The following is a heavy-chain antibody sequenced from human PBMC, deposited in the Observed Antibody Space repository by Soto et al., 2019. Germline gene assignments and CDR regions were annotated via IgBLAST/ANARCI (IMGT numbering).Heavy chain of an antibody. V-gene: IGHV3-23*01. CDR2: ISGSGGST. CDR3: AKEGRDIVVVVAYSHNFDY. D-gene: IGHD2-15*01. CDR1: GFTFSSYA. J-gene: IGHJ4*02. Sequence: GGSLRLSCAASGFTFSSYAMSWVRQAPGKGLEWVSAISGSGGSTYYADSVKGRFTISRDNSKNTLYLQMNSLRAEDTAVYYCAKEGRDIVVVVAYSHNFDYWGQGTLVTVSS.